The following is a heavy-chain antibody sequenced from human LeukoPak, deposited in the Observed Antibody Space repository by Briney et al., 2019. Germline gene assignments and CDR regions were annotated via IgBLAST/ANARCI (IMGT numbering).Heavy chain of an antibody. CDR3: AREISDSSRWYGGFDY. Sequence: PGGSLRLSCAASGFRVTSNYMSWVRQAPGKGLEWVSVIYSGGSTYYADSVKGRFILSRDDYKNTLSLQISNLRAEDTAVYFCAREISDSSRWYGGFDYWGQGTLVTVSS. J-gene: IGHJ4*02. CDR2: IYSGGST. D-gene: IGHD6-13*01. CDR1: GFRVTSNY. V-gene: IGHV3-53*01.